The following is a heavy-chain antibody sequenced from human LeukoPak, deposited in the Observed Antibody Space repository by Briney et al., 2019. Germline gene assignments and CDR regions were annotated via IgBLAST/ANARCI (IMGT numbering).Heavy chain of an antibody. CDR3: AHRRGGYNWNHGDFDY. Sequence: ESGPTLVKPTPALALTCTFSGFSLPTTGVGVGWIRQSPAKALEWLALIYWDDDKRYSPSLKNRLTITKDTSRNQVVLTMTNVDPVDTATYYCAHRRGGYNWNHGDFDYWGQGTLVTVSS. D-gene: IGHD1-20*01. V-gene: IGHV2-5*02. J-gene: IGHJ4*02. CDR1: GFSLPTTGVG. CDR2: IYWDDDK.